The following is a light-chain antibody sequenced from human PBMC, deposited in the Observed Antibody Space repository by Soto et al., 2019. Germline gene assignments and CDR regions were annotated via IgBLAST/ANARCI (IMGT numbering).Light chain of an antibody. CDR2: AAS. J-gene: IGKJ1*01. Sequence: EIVMTQSPVTMSVSPGERATLSCRASQTVGSNLTWYQQKPGQAPRLLIYAASTRAAGIPARFSGSGSGTEFTLTISSLQSEDFALYHCQQYNNWPPWTFGQGTKVEIK. CDR3: QQYNNWPPWT. CDR1: QTVGSN. V-gene: IGKV3-15*01.